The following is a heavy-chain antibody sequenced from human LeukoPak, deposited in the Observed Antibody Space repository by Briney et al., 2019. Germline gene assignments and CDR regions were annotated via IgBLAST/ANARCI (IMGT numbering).Heavy chain of an antibody. CDR3: ARAIQTIAVAPYYFDY. Sequence: PSETLSLTCAVYGGSFSGYYCSWIRQPPGKGLEWIGEINHSGSTNYNPSLKSRVTISVDTSKNQFSLKLSSVTAADTAVYYCARAIQTIAVAPYYFDYWGQGTLVTVSS. CDR1: GGSFSGYY. J-gene: IGHJ4*02. CDR2: INHSGST. V-gene: IGHV4-34*01. D-gene: IGHD6-19*01.